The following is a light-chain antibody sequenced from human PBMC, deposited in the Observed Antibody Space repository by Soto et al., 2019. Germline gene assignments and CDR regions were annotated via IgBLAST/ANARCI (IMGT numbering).Light chain of an antibody. CDR2: EVN. J-gene: IGLJ1*01. CDR1: NSDVGGYNY. V-gene: IGLV2-8*01. CDR3: SSYAGSSNV. Sequence: QSVLTQPPSASGSPGQSVAISCTGTNSDVGGYNYVSWYQQHPDKAPKLMIYEVNKRPSGVPDRFSGAKSGNTASLTVSGLQAEDEADYYCSSYAGSSNVFGTGTKVTVL.